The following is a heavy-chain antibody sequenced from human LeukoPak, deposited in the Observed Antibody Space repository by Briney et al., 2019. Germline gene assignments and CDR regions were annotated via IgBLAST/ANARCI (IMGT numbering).Heavy chain of an antibody. J-gene: IGHJ4*02. D-gene: IGHD3-16*01. CDR2: LNSDGSST. Sequence: RPGPSLRLSCAASGFTFSNYWMHWVRQAPGKGLGWVSRLNSDGSSTNYADSVKGRFTISRDNAKNTLYLQMNSLRDEDTAVFYCARSRYDYIWGIDYWGQGTLVTISS. CDR3: ARSRYDYIWGIDY. CDR1: GFTFSNYW. V-gene: IGHV3-74*01.